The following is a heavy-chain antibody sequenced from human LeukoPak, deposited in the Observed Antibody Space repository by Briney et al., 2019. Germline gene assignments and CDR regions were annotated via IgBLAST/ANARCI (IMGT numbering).Heavy chain of an antibody. CDR1: GFTFSSYA. V-gene: IGHV3-23*01. D-gene: IGHD3-10*01. CDR3: AKVDGSGSYQDY. Sequence: PGGSLRLSCAASGFTFSSYAMSWVRQAPGKGLEWVSAISGSGGSTYYADSVKGRFTISRDDSKNTLYLQMNSLRAEDTAVYYCAKVDGSGSYQDYWGQGTLVTVSS. J-gene: IGHJ4*02. CDR2: ISGSGGST.